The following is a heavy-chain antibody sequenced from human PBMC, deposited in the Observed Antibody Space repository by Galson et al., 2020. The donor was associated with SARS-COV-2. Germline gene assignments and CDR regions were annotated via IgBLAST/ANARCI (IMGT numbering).Heavy chain of an antibody. CDR2: IDWDDDK. CDR1: GFSLSTSGMC. D-gene: IGHD2-2*01. CDR3: ARLTEVPAAMTSYYYGMDV. J-gene: IGHJ6*02. V-gene: IGHV2-70*01. Sequence: SGPTLVKHTQTLTLTCTFSGFSLSTSGMCVSWIRQPPGKALEWLALIDWDDDKYYSTSLKTRLTISKDTSKNQVVLTMTNMDPVDTATYYCARLTEVPAAMTSYYYGMDVWGQGTTVTVSS.